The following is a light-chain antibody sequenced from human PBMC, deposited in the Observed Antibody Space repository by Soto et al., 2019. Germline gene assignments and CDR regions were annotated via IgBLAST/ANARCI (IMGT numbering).Light chain of an antibody. CDR2: DAS. V-gene: IGKV3-20*01. CDR1: QSVSSSY. Sequence: EIVLTQSPGTLSLSPGERATLSCRASQSVSSSYLAWYQQKPGLAPRLLIYDASNRATGIPARFSGSGSGTDFTLTISSLEPEDFAVYYCQQYHDWPPWTFGQGTKVDIK. J-gene: IGKJ1*01. CDR3: QQYHDWPPWT.